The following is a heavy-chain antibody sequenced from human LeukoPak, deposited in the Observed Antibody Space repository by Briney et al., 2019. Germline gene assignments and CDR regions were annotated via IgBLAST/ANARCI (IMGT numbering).Heavy chain of an antibody. V-gene: IGHV3-23*01. D-gene: IGHD1-26*01. CDR2: ISGSGGTT. J-gene: IGHJ5*02. CDR3: ARDKSGSYYSWFDP. Sequence: GGSLRLACAASGFTFSSYGMSWVRRAPGKGLEWVSAISGSGGTTYHADSVKGRFTVSRDNSQNTLYLQMNSLRAEDTAIYYCARDKSGSYYSWFDPWGQGTLVTVSS. CDR1: GFTFSSYG.